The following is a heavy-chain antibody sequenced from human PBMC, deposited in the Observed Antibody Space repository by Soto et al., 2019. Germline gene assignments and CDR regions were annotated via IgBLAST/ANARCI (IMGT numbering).Heavy chain of an antibody. D-gene: IGHD3-9*01. CDR1: GGSISSYY. CDR3: ASYDILTGTGSDY. CDR2: IYYSGST. V-gene: IGHV4-59*01. J-gene: IGHJ4*02. Sequence: PSETLSLTCTVSGGSISSYYWSWIRQPPGKGLEWIGYIYYSGSTNYNPSLKSRVTISVDTSKNQFSLKLSSVTAADTAVYYCASYDILTGTGSDYWGQGTLVTVSS.